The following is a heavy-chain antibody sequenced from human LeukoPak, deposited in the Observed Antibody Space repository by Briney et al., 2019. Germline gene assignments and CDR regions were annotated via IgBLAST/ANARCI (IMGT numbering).Heavy chain of an antibody. D-gene: IGHD2-15*01. CDR1: GFTLSTYS. Sequence: GGSLRLSCAVSGFTLSTYSMNWVRQAPGKGLEWVSSIRICSTYIYNADSVKGRFPSSRDNAKNSLYRQMNSLRAEDTAVYYCARDPLGYWSGGSCDWFDPRGQGTLVTVSS. CDR3: ARDPLGYWSGGSCDWFDP. V-gene: IGHV3-21*01. CDR2: IRICSTYI. J-gene: IGHJ5*02.